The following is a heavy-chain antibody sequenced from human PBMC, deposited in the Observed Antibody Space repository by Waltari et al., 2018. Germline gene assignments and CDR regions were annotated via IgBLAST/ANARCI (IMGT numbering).Heavy chain of an antibody. J-gene: IGHJ3*02. CDR2: VHHRGNT. V-gene: IGHV4-59*11. CDR1: GVSMGGHY. CDR3: AREGDGDKGIAFDS. D-gene: IGHD3-16*01. Sequence: QVQLQESGPGLVKPSATLSLTCTVSGVSMGGHYWVWIRQPPGKGLEWVGYVHHRGNTNYNPSRKRRVSMSIDTSNNRFSLSLTSLATADTAVYYCAREGDGDKGIAFDSWGHGTMVTVSS.